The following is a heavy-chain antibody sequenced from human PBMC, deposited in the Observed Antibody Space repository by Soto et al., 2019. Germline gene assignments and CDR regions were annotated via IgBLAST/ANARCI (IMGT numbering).Heavy chain of an antibody. J-gene: IGHJ6*02. Sequence: EVQLLESGGGLLQPGGSLRLSCAASGFTFTNYAMTWVRQAPGKGLEWVSGISGGADVTYYADSVKGRFTISRDNTKNTLNLQMDSLRAEDTAVYYCAQYATILAFRSGLDFWGQGTTVTVSS. CDR1: GFTFTNYA. CDR2: ISGGADVT. D-gene: IGHD3-3*02. V-gene: IGHV3-23*01. CDR3: AQYATILAFRSGLDF.